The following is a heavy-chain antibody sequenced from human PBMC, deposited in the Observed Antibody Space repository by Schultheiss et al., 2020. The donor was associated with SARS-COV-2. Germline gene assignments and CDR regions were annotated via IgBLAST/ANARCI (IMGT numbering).Heavy chain of an antibody. CDR1: GFTFSNAW. J-gene: IGHJ4*02. Sequence: GGSLRLSCAASGFTFSNAWMSWVRQAPGKGLEWVSAISGSGGSTYYADSVKGRFTISRDNSKNTLYLQMNSLRAEDTAVYYCARGASYGDYGGGFDYWGQGTLVTVSS. CDR2: ISGSGGST. D-gene: IGHD4-17*01. CDR3: ARGASYGDYGGGFDY. V-gene: IGHV3-23*01.